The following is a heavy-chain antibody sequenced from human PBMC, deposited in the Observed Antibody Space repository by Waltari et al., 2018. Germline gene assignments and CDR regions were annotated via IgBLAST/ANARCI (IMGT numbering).Heavy chain of an antibody. D-gene: IGHD6-6*01. Sequence: QVQLQQWGAGLLKPSETLSLTCAVYGGSFSGYYWSWIRQPPGKGLEWIGEINHSGSTNYNPSLKSRVTISVDTSKNQFSLKLSSVTAADTAVYYCARKGLKYSSSRRRYNFDYWGQGTLVTVSS. J-gene: IGHJ4*02. CDR2: INHSGST. CDR3: ARKGLKYSSSRRRYNFDY. V-gene: IGHV4-34*01. CDR1: GGSFSGYY.